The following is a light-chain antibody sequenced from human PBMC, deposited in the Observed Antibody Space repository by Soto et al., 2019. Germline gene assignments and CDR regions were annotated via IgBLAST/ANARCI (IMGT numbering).Light chain of an antibody. CDR3: QQYNSHSGT. CDR2: DAS. V-gene: IGKV1-5*01. CDR1: QSISSW. Sequence: DIQMTQSPSTLSASVGDRVTITCRASQSISSWLAWYQQKPGKAPKLLIYDASSLESGVPSRFSGSGSGTEFTFTISSLQPDDFATYYCQQYNSHSGTFGQGTKVEIK. J-gene: IGKJ1*01.